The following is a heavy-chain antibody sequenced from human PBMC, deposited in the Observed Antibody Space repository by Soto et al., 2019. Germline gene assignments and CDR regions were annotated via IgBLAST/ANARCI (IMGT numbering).Heavy chain of an antibody. CDR2: ISNSGST. J-gene: IGHJ4*02. V-gene: IGHV4-30-4*01. CDR1: GGSVTSDEDY. D-gene: IGHD5-18*01. Sequence: SETLSLTCTVSGGSVTSDEDYWSWIRQSPGKGLEWIGYISNSGSTGYNPSLKTRLSMSVDRSKNQFTLRLTSVTAADTAVYFCATESGSTYGYFDYWGQGTQVTVYS. CDR3: ATESGSTYGYFDY.